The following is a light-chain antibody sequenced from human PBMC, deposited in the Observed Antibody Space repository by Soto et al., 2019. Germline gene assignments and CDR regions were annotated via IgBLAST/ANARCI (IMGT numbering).Light chain of an antibody. J-gene: IGKJ1*01. CDR1: QSVRSS. CDR3: QQYGSSGT. V-gene: IGKV3-20*01. Sequence: IVLKQSPATLALSPGERANLSFRAGQSVRSSLAWYQQQPGQPPRLLIYDASNRATGIPGRFSGIGSGTDFTLPISRMEPEDFALDDCQQYGSSGTVGQGTKWDIK. CDR2: DAS.